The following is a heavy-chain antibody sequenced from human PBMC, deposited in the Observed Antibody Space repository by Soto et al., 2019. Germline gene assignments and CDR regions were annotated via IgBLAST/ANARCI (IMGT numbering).Heavy chain of an antibody. J-gene: IGHJ6*02. CDR3: TRVLGYTFEPGKTRYYAMDV. CDR2: LIPVFGSP. V-gene: IGHV1-69*01. D-gene: IGHD5-18*01. CDR1: GGTFSKDA. Sequence: QVQLVQSGAEVKKPGSSVTVSCKTSGGTFSKDAINWVRQAPGQGLEWMGLLIPVFGSPIYAQKFQGRIRINPDESTGTAFMELRGLRSEDTAVYYCTRVLGYTFEPGKTRYYAMDVWGQGTTVSVSS.